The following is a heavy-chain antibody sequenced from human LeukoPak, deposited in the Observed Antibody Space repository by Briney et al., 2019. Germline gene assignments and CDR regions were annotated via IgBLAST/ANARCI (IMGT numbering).Heavy chain of an antibody. J-gene: IGHJ5*02. V-gene: IGHV1-18*01. CDR2: ISAYNGNT. D-gene: IGHD5-12*01. CDR1: GYTFTSYG. CDR3: AGGLDKVDIVATISSNWFDP. Sequence: ASVKVSCKASGYTFTSYGISWVRQAPGQGLEWMGWISAYNGNTNYAQKLQGRVTMTTDTTTSTAYMELRSLRSDDTAVYYCAGGLDKVDIVATISSNWFDPWGQGTLVTVSS.